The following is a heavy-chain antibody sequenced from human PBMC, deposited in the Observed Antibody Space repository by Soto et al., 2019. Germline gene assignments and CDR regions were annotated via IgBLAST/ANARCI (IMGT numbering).Heavy chain of an antibody. CDR1: GFSLSTSGMC. V-gene: IGHV2-70*01. D-gene: IGHD1-26*01. Sequence: SGPTLVNPTQTLTLTCTFSGFSLSTSGMCVSWIRQPPGKALEWLALIDWDDDKYYSTSLKTRLTISKDTSKNQVVLTMTNMDPVDTATYYCARIRVGSGSYFGDAFDIWGQGTMVPVSS. CDR2: IDWDDDK. J-gene: IGHJ3*02. CDR3: ARIRVGSGSYFGDAFDI.